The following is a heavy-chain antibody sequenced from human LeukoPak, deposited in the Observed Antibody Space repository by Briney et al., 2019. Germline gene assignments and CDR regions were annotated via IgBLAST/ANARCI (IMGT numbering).Heavy chain of an antibody. J-gene: IGHJ3*02. CDR3: AREIRDRERVVGATPPAFDI. CDR1: GFTFSSYE. Sequence: PGGSLRLSCAASGFTFSSYEMNWVRQAPGKGLGWVSYISSSGRTIYNADAVKGRFTTSRDKAKNSLYLQMNSLRAEDTAVYYCAREIRDRERVVGATPPAFDIWGQGTMGTVSS. D-gene: IGHD1-26*01. CDR2: ISSSGRTI. V-gene: IGHV3-48*03.